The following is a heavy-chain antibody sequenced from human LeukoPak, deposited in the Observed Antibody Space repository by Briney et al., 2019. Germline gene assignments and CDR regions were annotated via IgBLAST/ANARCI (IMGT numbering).Heavy chain of an antibody. CDR1: GFTFSSYG. V-gene: IGHV3-30*18. CDR2: ISYDGSNK. CDR3: ANYGVSRDLDY. Sequence: GGSLRLSCAASGFTFSSYGMHWVRQAPGKGLEWVAVISYDGSNKYYADSVKGRFTISRDNSKNTQYLQMNSLRAEDTAVYYCANYGVSRDLDYWGQGTLVTVSS. D-gene: IGHD5-24*01. J-gene: IGHJ4*02.